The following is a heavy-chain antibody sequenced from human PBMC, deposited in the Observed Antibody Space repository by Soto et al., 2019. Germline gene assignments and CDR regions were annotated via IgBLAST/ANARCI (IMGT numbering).Heavy chain of an antibody. CDR2: IYWDDDK. J-gene: IGHJ6*02. CDR3: AHVITSPYYYYYGMDV. Sequence: SGPTLVNPTQTLTLTCTFSGFSLSTSGVGVGWIRQPPGKALEWPALIYWDDDKRYSPSLKSRLTITKDTSKNQVVLTMTNMDPVDTATYYCAHVITSPYYYYYGMDVWGQGTTVTVSS. D-gene: IGHD3-22*01. CDR1: GFSLSTSGVG. V-gene: IGHV2-5*02.